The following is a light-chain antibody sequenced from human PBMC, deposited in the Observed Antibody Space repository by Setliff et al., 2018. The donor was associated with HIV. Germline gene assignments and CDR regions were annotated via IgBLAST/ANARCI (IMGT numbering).Light chain of an antibody. V-gene: IGLV2-14*03. Sequence: ALIQPASVSGSPGQSITISCTETSSDVGHYNYVSWYQQHPGKAPKFMIYDVSNRPSGISNRFSGSKSGNTASLTISGLQAEDEADYYCSSYTTSSTYVFGTGTKVTVL. CDR1: SSDVGHYNY. CDR2: DVS. J-gene: IGLJ1*01. CDR3: SSYTTSSTYV.